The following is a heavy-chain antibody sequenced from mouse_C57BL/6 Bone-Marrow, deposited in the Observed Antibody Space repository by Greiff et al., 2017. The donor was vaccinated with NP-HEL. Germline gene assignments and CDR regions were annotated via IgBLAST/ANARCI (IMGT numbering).Heavy chain of an antibody. J-gene: IGHJ2*01. V-gene: IGHV5-4*01. CDR3: ARDRGGYLDY. D-gene: IGHD1-1*02. CDR2: ISDGGSYT. Sequence: DVHLVESGGGLVKPGGSLKLSCAASGFTFSSYAMSWVRQTPEKRLEWVATISDGGSYTYYPDNVKGRFTISRDNAKNNLYLQMSHLKSEDTAMYYCARDRGGYLDYWGQGTTLTVSS. CDR1: GFTFSSYA.